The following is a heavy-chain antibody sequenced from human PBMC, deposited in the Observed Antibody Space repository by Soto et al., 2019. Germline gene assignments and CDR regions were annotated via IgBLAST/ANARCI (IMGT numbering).Heavy chain of an antibody. Sequence: QVQLVQSGPEVKKPGASVKVSCKTSGYTFTSYGISWVRQAPGQGLEWMGWISTYKGNTNYAQKFQGRVTMTTDTSKSTAYMELRSLRSGDTAVYYCATRSPAFDYWGQGTLVTVSS. V-gene: IGHV1-18*01. J-gene: IGHJ4*02. CDR3: ATRSPAFDY. CDR1: GYTFTSYG. CDR2: ISTYKGNT.